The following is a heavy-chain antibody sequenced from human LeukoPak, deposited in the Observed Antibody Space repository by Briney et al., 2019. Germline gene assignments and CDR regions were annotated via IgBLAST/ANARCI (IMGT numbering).Heavy chain of an antibody. D-gene: IGHD3-10*01. Sequence: SETLSLTCTVSGGSISSSGYYWTWIRQHPGKGLEWLGYIFYSGITYYNPSLKGRFTISLDTSKNQLSPKLSSVTAADTAVYYCARGTYYFSSGSYYNLDQWGQGTLVTVSS. V-gene: IGHV4-31*03. CDR2: IFYSGIT. J-gene: IGHJ4*02. CDR3: ARGTYYFSSGSYYNLDQ. CDR1: GGSISSSGYY.